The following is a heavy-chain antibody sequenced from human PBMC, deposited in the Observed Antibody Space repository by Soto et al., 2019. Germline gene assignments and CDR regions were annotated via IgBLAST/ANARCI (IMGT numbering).Heavy chain of an antibody. CDR2: MNPNSANT. J-gene: IGHJ6*02. D-gene: IGHD3-16*01. CDR3: AREGVRGMEV. CDR1: GYRFTSYD. V-gene: IGHV1-8*01. Sequence: VSAKVSCKDSGYRFTSYDINWVRQATGQGLEWMGWMNPNSANTGYAQKFQGRVTMTRNTSISTAYMELSSLRSEDTAVYYCAREGVRGMEVWGQGTTVTVSS.